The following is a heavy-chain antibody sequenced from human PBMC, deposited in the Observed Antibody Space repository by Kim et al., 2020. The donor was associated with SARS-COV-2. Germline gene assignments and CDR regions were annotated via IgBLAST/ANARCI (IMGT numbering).Heavy chain of an antibody. CDR1: GGTFSSYA. J-gene: IGHJ5*02. D-gene: IGHD2-21*01. CDR3: ARIFGGDPRGVDWFDP. Sequence: SVKVSCKASGGTFSSYAISWVRQAPGQGLEWMGGIIPIFGTANYAQKFQGRVTITADESTSTAYMELSSLRSEDTAVYYCARIFGGDPRGVDWFDPWGQGTLVTVSS. CDR2: IIPIFGTA. V-gene: IGHV1-69*13.